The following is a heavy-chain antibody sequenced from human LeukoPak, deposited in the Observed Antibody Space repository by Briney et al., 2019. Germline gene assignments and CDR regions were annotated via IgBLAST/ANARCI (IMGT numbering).Heavy chain of an antibody. CDR1: GFPFTSYW. J-gene: IGHJ4*02. CDR2: IKQDGSEK. CDR3: ARVKIAVAGSGYYFDY. D-gene: IGHD6-19*01. Sequence: PGGSLRLSCAASGFPFTSYWMSWVRQAPGMGLAWVATIKQDGSEKYYVDSVKGRFTIARDNAKNSLYLQMNSLRAEDTALYYCARVKIAVAGSGYYFDYWGQGTLVTVSS. V-gene: IGHV3-7*03.